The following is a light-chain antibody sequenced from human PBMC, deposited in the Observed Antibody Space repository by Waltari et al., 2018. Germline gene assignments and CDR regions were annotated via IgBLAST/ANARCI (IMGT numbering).Light chain of an antibody. V-gene: IGKV3-20*01. CDR1: QGVSRT. CDR2: GAS. J-gene: IGKJ1*01. Sequence: EMMLTQSPGTLSLSPGDRATLSCRASQGVSRTLAWYQQKPGQAPRLLIYGASIRATGIPDRFSGSGSGTDFSLTISRLEPEDFAVYYCQPYVTLPVTFGQGTKVEIK. CDR3: QPYVTLPVT.